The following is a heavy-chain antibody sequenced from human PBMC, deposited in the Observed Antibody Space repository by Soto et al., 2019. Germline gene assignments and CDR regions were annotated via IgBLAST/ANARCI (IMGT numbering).Heavy chain of an antibody. Sequence: EVQLVESGGDLVQRGGSLRLCCVASGFTFSVYSMNWVRQAPGKGLEWFSYSTSDTKTIKYAESVKGRFTISRDNAKNSVYLQMNSLRDEDTAVYYCARSAEGHFDYWGQGTVVTVSS. J-gene: IGHJ4*02. CDR1: GFTFSVYS. CDR2: STSDTKTI. V-gene: IGHV3-48*02. CDR3: ARSAEGHFDY. D-gene: IGHD6-25*01.